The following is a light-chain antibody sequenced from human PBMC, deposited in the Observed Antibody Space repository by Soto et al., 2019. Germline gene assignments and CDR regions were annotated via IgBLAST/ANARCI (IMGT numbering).Light chain of an antibody. CDR2: EVS. J-gene: IGLJ1*01. V-gene: IGLV2-14*01. Sequence: QSAPTQPASVSGSLGQSITISCTGTSSDGGGYHSVSWYQQHPGKAPKLMIYEVSYRPSGVSNRFSCSKTGNAGSLTTSRLLAEDEADYYCNSYVGSNNYVFGTGTKVTVL. CDR3: NSYVGSNNYV. CDR1: SSDGGGYHS.